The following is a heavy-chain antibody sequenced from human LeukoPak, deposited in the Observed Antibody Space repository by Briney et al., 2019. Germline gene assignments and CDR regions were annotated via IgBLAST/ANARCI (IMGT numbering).Heavy chain of an antibody. V-gene: IGHV3-23*01. D-gene: IGHD1-26*01. CDR1: GFTFNNYA. CDR2: ISNGGGST. J-gene: IGHJ4*02. Sequence: PGGSLRPSCAASGFTFNNYAVTWVRQAPGKGLEWVSSISNGGGSTYYADSVKGRFTISRDNSKNTLYLQMNSLRAEDTALYYCARDFTAGGSYWFHYWGQGTLVTVSS. CDR3: ARDFTAGGSYWFHY.